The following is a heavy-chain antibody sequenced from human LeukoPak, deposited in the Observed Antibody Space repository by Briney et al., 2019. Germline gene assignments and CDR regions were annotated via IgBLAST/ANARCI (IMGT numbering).Heavy chain of an antibody. V-gene: IGHV3-30*02. J-gene: IGHJ4*02. D-gene: IGHD5-24*01. CDR2: IRFDGGKK. Sequence: GGSLRLSCAASGFSFSTYGFHWVRQAPGKGLEWVTFIRFDGGKKNYADSVKGRFAISRDNSKNTLYLQMNSLRAEDTAVYYCAKDRWLQLQYYFDYWGQGTLVTVSS. CDR1: GFSFSTYG. CDR3: AKDRWLQLQYYFDY.